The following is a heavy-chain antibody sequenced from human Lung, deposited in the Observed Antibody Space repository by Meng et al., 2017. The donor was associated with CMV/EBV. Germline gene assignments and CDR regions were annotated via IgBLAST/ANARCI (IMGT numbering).Heavy chain of an antibody. J-gene: IGHJ5*02. Sequence: ESLKISXAASGFTVSSNYMSWVRQAPGKGLEWVSVIYSGGSTYYADSVKGRFTISRDNSKNTLYLQMNSLRAEDTAVYYCARAMTLALAGVPSEFDPWGQGTRVTGSS. CDR2: IYSGGST. CDR1: GFTVSSNY. CDR3: ARAMTLALAGVPSEFDP. V-gene: IGHV3-66*02. D-gene: IGHD6-13*01.